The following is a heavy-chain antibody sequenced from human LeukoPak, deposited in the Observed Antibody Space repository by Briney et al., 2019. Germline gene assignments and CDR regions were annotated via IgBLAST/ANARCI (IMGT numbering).Heavy chain of an antibody. V-gene: IGHV5-51*01. Sequence: GESLKISCKGSGYSFTSYRIGWVRQMPAKGLEWMGIVYPDDSDTRYSPSFQGQVTISVDRSIDTAYLQLSSLKASDTAIYYCARHQNGDYSDASAFWGQGTMVSVSS. CDR3: ARHQNGDYSDASAF. CDR2: VYPDDSDT. J-gene: IGHJ3*01. CDR1: GYSFTSYR. D-gene: IGHD2-15*01.